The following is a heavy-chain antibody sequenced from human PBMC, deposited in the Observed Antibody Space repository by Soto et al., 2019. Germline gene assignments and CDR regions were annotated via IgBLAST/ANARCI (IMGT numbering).Heavy chain of an antibody. Sequence: PGGSLRLSCAASGFTFSSYSMNWVRQAPGKGLEWVSSISSSSSYIYYADSVKGRFTISRDNAKNSLYLQMNSLRAEDTAVYYCAREAGAYYDSSGYYYPPVASYFDLWGRGTLVTVSS. CDR3: AREAGAYYDSSGYYYPPVASYFDL. D-gene: IGHD3-22*01. J-gene: IGHJ2*01. V-gene: IGHV3-21*01. CDR2: ISSSSSYI. CDR1: GFTFSSYS.